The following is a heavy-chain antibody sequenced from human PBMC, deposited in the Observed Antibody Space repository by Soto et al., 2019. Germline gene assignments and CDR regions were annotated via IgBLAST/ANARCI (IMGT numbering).Heavy chain of an antibody. Sequence: GGSLRLSCAASGFTFSSYGMHWVRQAPGKGLEWVAVILYDGSKKYYADSMKGRFTISRDNSKNTLYLQMDSLRAEDTAVYYCAKDRGALGWSEEHYYFDYWGKGALVSVSS. D-gene: IGHD2-15*01. J-gene: IGHJ4*02. CDR2: ILYDGSKK. CDR3: AKDRGALGWSEEHYYFDY. V-gene: IGHV3-30*18. CDR1: GFTFSSYG.